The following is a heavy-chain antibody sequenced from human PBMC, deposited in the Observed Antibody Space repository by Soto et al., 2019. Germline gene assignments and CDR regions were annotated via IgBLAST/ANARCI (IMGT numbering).Heavy chain of an antibody. D-gene: IGHD3-3*01. J-gene: IGHJ4*02. CDR3: ARGKYYDFWSGYYKELDY. Sequence: VVSLILSCSSSVFTFISYIINWVLQAPVNWLEWVSSISISSIYIYYADSLKGRFTISRDNAKNSLYLQMNSLRAEDTAVYYCARGKYYDFWSGYYKELDYWGQGTLVTVSS. CDR2: ISISSIYI. V-gene: IGHV3-21*01. CDR1: VFTFISYI.